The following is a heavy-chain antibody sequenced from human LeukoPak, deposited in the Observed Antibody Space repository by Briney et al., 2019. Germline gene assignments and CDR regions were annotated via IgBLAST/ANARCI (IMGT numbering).Heavy chain of an antibody. CDR1: GYSISSGYY. D-gene: IGHD3-3*01. V-gene: IGHV4-38-2*01. CDR3: ARLHRRITIFGVVIMPDY. Sequence: SSETLSLTCAVSGYSISSGYYWGWIRQPPGKGLEWIGSIYYSGSTYYNPSLKSRVTISVDTSKNQFSLKLSSVTAADTAVYYCARLHRRITIFGVVIMPDYWGQGTLVTVSS. CDR2: IYYSGST. J-gene: IGHJ4*02.